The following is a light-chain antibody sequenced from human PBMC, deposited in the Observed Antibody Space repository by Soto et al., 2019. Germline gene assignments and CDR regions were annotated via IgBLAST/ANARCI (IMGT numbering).Light chain of an antibody. J-gene: IGKJ3*01. CDR3: QQLNSYPIT. CDR2: AAS. V-gene: IGKV1-9*01. Sequence: IQLTQSPSSLSASVGDRVTITCRASQGISSYLAWYQQKPGKAPKLLIYAASTLQSGVPSRFSGSGSGTDFTLTISSLQPDDFATYYCQQLNSYPITFGPGTKVDIK. CDR1: QGISSY.